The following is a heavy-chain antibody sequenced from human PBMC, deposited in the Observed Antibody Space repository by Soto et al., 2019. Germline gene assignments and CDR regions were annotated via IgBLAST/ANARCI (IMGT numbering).Heavy chain of an antibody. V-gene: IGHV3-21*01. CDR3: AREPEGIAAALDY. Sequence: GGSLRLSCAASGFTFRTYGMNWVRRAPGGGLEWVASISSSGSFIYYADSVKGRFTISRDDAEKSLYLQMNSLRAEDTALYYCAREPEGIAAALDYWGQGTLVTVSS. CDR1: GFTFRTYG. D-gene: IGHD6-13*01. CDR2: ISSSGSFI. J-gene: IGHJ4*02.